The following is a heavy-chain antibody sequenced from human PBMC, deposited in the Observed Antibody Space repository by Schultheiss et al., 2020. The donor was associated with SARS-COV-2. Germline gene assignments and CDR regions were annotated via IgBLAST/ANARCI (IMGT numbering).Heavy chain of an antibody. V-gene: IGHV3-33*08. CDR2: IWYDGSNK. Sequence: GGSLRLSCAASGFTVSSNYMSWVRQAPGKGLEWVAVIWYDGSNKYSADSVKGRFTISRDNSKNTLYLQMNSLRVEDTAVYYCARSIFGVVKVFDYWGQGTLVTVSS. CDR1: GFTVSSNY. CDR3: ARSIFGVVKVFDY. D-gene: IGHD3-3*01. J-gene: IGHJ4*02.